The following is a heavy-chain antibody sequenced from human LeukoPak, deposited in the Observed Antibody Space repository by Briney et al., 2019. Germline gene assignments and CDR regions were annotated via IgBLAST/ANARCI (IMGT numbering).Heavy chain of an antibody. D-gene: IGHD2-21*01. V-gene: IGHV4-34*01. CDR3: ARHGGAYSFDY. J-gene: IGHJ4*02. CDR2: INHSGST. CDR1: GGSFSGYY. Sequence: SETLSLTCAVYGGSFSGYYWSWIRQPPGKGLEWIGEINHSGSTNYNPSLKSRVTISVDTSKNQFSLKLSSVTAADTAVYYCARHGGAYSFDYWGQGTLVTVSS.